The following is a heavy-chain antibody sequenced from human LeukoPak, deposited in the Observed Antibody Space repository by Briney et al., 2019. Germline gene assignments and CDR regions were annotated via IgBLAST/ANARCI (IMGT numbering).Heavy chain of an antibody. Sequence: GGSLRLSCAASGFTFSSYSMNWVRQAPGKGLEWVSSISSSSSYIYYADSVKGRSTISRDKSNNTLYLQMNSLRADDTAVYYCATGGRSGVAFESWGQGTLVTVSS. D-gene: IGHD2-15*01. CDR3: ATGGRSGVAFES. V-gene: IGHV3-21*04. J-gene: IGHJ4*02. CDR2: ISSSSSYI. CDR1: GFTFSSYS.